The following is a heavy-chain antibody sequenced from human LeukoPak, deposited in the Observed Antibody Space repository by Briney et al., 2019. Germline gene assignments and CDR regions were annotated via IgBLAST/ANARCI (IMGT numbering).Heavy chain of an antibody. CDR1: GFTFSSNW. J-gene: IGHJ3*02. Sequence: GGSLRLSCAASGFTFSSNWMSWVRQAPGKGLEWVANIKEDGSEKYYVDSVKGRFTISRDNSKNTLYLQMNSLRAEDTAVYYCAKGRWELLTDAFDIWGQGTMVTVSS. D-gene: IGHD1-26*01. CDR2: IKEDGSEK. CDR3: AKGRWELLTDAFDI. V-gene: IGHV3-7*03.